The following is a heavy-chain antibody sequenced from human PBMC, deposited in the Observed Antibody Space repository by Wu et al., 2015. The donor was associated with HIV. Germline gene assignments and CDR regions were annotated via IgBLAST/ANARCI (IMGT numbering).Heavy chain of an antibody. J-gene: IGHJ4*02. V-gene: IGHV1-69*12. Sequence: QVQLLQSEAELKKPGSSVKISCEVSDESFNNYPIHWVRQVPGQGLEWLGGVTPMFRKSKYAQTFKYRLNIAAEEASSTVFMELRRLTSSDTALYFCAPKCSLTWTNLGPGTLVTVSS. D-gene: IGHD3-10*02. CDR3: APKCSLTWTN. CDR2: VTPMFRKS. CDR1: DESFNNYP.